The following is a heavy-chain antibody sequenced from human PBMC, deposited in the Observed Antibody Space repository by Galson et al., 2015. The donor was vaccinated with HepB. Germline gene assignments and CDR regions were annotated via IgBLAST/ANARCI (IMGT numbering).Heavy chain of an antibody. CDR1: GDTFSTDS. D-gene: IGHD2-21*01. V-gene: IGHV1-69*02. CDR2: VIPFLGIS. CDR3: ARVKGVRQFARLDWFDP. Sequence: SVKVSCKASGDTFSTDSISWVRQAPGQGLEWMGRVIPFLGISNYAQKFQGRVTISADKSTSTAYMDLSSLRSEDTAMYYCARVKGVRQFARLDWFDPWGQGTLVIVSS. J-gene: IGHJ5*02.